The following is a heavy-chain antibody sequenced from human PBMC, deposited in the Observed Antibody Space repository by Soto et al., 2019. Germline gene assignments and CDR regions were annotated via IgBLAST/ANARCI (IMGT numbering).Heavy chain of an antibody. V-gene: IGHV5-10-1*01. Sequence: GESLKISCNGSGYIFTSYWISWVRQMPGKGLEWMGRIDPSDSYTNYSPSFQGHVTISADKSISTAYLQWSSLKASDTAMYYCARSSYDSSGYYGTYYYGMDVWGQGTTVTVSS. D-gene: IGHD3-22*01. CDR2: IDPSDSYT. CDR1: GYIFTSYW. J-gene: IGHJ6*02. CDR3: ARSSYDSSGYYGTYYYGMDV.